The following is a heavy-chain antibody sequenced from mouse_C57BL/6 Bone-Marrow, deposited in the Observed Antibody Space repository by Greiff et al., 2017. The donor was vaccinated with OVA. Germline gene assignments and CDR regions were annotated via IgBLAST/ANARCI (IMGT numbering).Heavy chain of an antibody. CDR2: IRSKSNNYAT. J-gene: IGHJ3*01. V-gene: IGHV10-1*01. CDR1: GFSFNTSA. CDR3: VKKGFAY. Sequence: EVKLMESGGGLVQPKGSLKLSCAASGFSFNTSAMNWVRQAPGKGLEWVARIRSKSNNYATYYADSVKDRFTISRDDSESMLYLQMNNVKTEDTAMYYCVKKGFAYWGQGTLVTVSA.